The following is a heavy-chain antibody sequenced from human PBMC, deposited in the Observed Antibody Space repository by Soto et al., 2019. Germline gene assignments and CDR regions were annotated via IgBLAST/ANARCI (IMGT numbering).Heavy chain of an antibody. V-gene: IGHV3-33*01. CDR3: ARDRSAGNYFYYGMDV. D-gene: IGHD1-1*01. Sequence: QVQLVESGGGVVQPGRSLRLSCAASGLNFNRNGMHWVRQAPGKGLEWVAVIWYDGSKESYSDSVKGRFTISRDNSKNMLYLQMNSVRVEDTAVYFFARDRSAGNYFYYGMDVWGQGTTVTVSS. CDR2: IWYDGSKE. J-gene: IGHJ6*02. CDR1: GLNFNRNG.